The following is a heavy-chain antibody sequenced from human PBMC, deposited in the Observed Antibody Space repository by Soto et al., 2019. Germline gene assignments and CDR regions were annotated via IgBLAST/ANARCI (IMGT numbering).Heavy chain of an antibody. Sequence: EVQLVESGGGLVQPGRSLRLSCAASGFTFDDYAMHWVRQAPGKGLEWVSGISWNSGSIGYADSVKGRFTISRDNAKNSLYLNVNSLRAEDTALYSCAKDASTLVRGVISYDGMDGWGHGTTVTVSS. CDR1: GFTFDDYA. V-gene: IGHV3-9*01. CDR3: AKDASTLVRGVISYDGMDG. D-gene: IGHD3-10*01. CDR2: ISWNSGSI. J-gene: IGHJ6*02.